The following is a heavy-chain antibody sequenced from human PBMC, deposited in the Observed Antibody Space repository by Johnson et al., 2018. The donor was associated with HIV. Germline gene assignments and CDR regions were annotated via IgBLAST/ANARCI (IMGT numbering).Heavy chain of an antibody. J-gene: IGHJ3*02. V-gene: IGHV3-13*01. CDR1: GFTFSNYD. CDR3: ASRQYFSSFDI. CDR2: IATTGYT. Sequence: VQLVESGGGLVQPGGSLRLSCAASGFTFSNYDMHWVRQPTGKRLEWVSGIATTGYTYYVGSVKGRFTISRDNAKNSLYLQLNSLRAGDTALYYCASRQYFSSFDIWGQGTMVTVSS. D-gene: IGHD3-3*01.